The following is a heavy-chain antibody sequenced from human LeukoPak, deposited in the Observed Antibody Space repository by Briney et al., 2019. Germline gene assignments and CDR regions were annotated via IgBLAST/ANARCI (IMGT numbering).Heavy chain of an antibody. D-gene: IGHD3-3*01. J-gene: IGHJ6*03. V-gene: IGHV4-4*07. Sequence: PSETLSLTCTVSGGSISSYYWSWIRQPAGKGLEWIGRIYTSGSTNYNPSLKSRVTISVDKSKNQFSLKLSSVTAADTAVYYCASRPGVGYDFWRGTPSYYYYYMDVWGKGTTVTVSS. CDR1: GGSISSYY. CDR3: ASRPGVGYDFWRGTPSYYYYYMDV. CDR2: IYTSGST.